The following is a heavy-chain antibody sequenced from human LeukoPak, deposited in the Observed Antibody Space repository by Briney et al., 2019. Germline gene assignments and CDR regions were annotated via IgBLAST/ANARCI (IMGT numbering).Heavy chain of an antibody. CDR3: ARNYYDSSGCYEPTLQPYNWFDP. V-gene: IGHV4-31*03. CDR2: IYYSGST. CDR1: GGSISSGGYY. Sequence: SQTLSLTCTVSGGSISSGGYYWSWIRQHPGKGLEWIGYIYYSGSTYYNPSLKSRVTISVDTSKNQFSLKLSSVTAADTAVYYCARNYYDSSGCYEPTLQPYNWFDPWGQGTLVTVSS. J-gene: IGHJ5*02. D-gene: IGHD3-22*01.